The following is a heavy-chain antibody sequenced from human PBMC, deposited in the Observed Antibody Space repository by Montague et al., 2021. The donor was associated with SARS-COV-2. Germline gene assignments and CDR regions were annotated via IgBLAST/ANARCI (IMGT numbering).Heavy chain of an antibody. D-gene: IGHD2-15*01. CDR1: GVSIGSNNW. Sequence: SETLSLTCAVSGVSIGSNNWWSWVRQPPGKGLEWIGGIYHSGSTNYNPSLKSRVTISVDKSKNQFSLKMSSVTAADTAVFYCARGLGCSGGRCYGDWLDPWGQGTLVTVSS. CDR2: IYHSGST. CDR3: ARGLGCSGGRCYGDWLDP. V-gene: IGHV4-4*02. J-gene: IGHJ5*02.